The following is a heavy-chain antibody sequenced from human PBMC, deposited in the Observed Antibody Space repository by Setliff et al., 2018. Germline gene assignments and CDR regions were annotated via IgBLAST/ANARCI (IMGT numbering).Heavy chain of an antibody. CDR1: GSTFSSYG. V-gene: IGHV1-69*05. CDR2: TIPMFGTT. J-gene: IGHJ6*03. Sequence: GASVKVSCKASGSTFSSYGVSWVRQAPGQGLEWMGGTIPMFGTTEYAQKFQGRLTIITDESTNTAFMQLSSLRSDDTAVYYCARESGVDTRSSTDYRYYMDVWGKGTTVTVSS. D-gene: IGHD5-18*01. CDR3: ARESGVDTRSSTDYRYYMDV.